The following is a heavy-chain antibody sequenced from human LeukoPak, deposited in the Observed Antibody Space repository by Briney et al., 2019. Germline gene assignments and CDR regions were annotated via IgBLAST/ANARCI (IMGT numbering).Heavy chain of an antibody. J-gene: IGHJ4*02. Sequence: GGSLRLSCSASGFILSNYWMRWVRQAPGRGREWVAKIKKEESEKNYVDSGKGRLTISRDNAKSSLYLQMNSLRDEDTAVYYCARALDSSSSRYQAFEEWGQGTLVTVSS. D-gene: IGHD2-2*01. CDR2: IKKEESEK. V-gene: IGHV3-7*01. CDR1: GFILSNYW. CDR3: ARALDSSSSRYQAFEE.